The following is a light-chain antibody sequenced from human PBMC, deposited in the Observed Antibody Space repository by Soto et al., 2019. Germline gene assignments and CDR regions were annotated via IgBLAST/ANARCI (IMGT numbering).Light chain of an antibody. CDR3: QKYDEPLLAYT. J-gene: IGKJ2*01. CDR1: EGVFISR. V-gene: IGKV3-20*01. CDR2: GAS. Sequence: ELVLTQSPVTLSLSPGGKATLSCRSSEGVFISRLVWYQLKPGQPPRLLIYGASLRAAVIPDRFSGSASGTHFTLTISRVQPDDSAMYYCQKYDEPLLAYTFGQGTKVDIK.